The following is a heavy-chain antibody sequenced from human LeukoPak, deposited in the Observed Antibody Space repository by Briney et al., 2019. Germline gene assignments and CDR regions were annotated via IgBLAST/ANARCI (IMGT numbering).Heavy chain of an antibody. V-gene: IGHV4-39*01. J-gene: IGHJ4*02. D-gene: IGHD6-6*01. Sequence: PSETLSLTCTVSGGSISSSSYYWGWIRQPPGKGLEWIGSIYYSGSTYYNPSLKSRVTISVDTSKNQFSLKLSSVTAADTAVYYCARARRVPTPSSIAARRHGQYYFDYWGQGTLVTVSS. CDR2: IYYSGST. CDR3: ARARRVPTPSSIAARRHGQYYFDY. CDR1: GGSISSSSYY.